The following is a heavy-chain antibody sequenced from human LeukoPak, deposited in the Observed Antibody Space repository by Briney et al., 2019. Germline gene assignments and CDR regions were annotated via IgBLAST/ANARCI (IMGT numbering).Heavy chain of an antibody. CDR2: IYYSGST. CDR1: GGSISSYY. CDR3: ARHYYGSGTLFDY. Sequence: SETLSLTCTVSGGSISSYYWSWIRQPPGKGLEWIGYIYYSGSTNYNPSLRSRVTISVDTSKNQFSLKLSSVTAADTAVYYCARHYYGSGTLFDYWGQGTLVTVSS. D-gene: IGHD3-10*01. V-gene: IGHV4-59*08. J-gene: IGHJ4*02.